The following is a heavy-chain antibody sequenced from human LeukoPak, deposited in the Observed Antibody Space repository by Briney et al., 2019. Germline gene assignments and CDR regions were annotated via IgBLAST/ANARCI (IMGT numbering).Heavy chain of an antibody. V-gene: IGHV4-39*07. CDR3: ARSTQRYCSGGTCFPYWFDP. Sequence: SSETLSLTCTVSGGSISSSSYYWGWIRQPPGKGLEWIGSIYYSGSTYYNPSLKSRVTISVDTSKNQFSLKLSSVTAADTAIYYCARSTQRYCSGGTCFPYWFDPWGRGALVTVSS. CDR1: GGSISSSSYY. CDR2: IYYSGST. J-gene: IGHJ5*02. D-gene: IGHD2-15*01.